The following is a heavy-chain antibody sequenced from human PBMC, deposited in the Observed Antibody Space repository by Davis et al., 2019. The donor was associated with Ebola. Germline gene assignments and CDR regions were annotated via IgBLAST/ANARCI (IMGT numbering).Heavy chain of an antibody. V-gene: IGHV3-30*18. CDR1: GFTFSGYS. D-gene: IGHD6-19*01. CDR3: AKEEGTKGHWLPHFDY. J-gene: IGHJ4*02. Sequence: PGGSLRLSCAASGFTFSGYSMHWVRKAPGKGLEWVAVVSYDGRTTYYADSVKGRFTISRDNSRNTLYLEMNGLRSDDTAEYYCAKEEGTKGHWLPHFDYWGQGTPVTVSS. CDR2: VSYDGRTT.